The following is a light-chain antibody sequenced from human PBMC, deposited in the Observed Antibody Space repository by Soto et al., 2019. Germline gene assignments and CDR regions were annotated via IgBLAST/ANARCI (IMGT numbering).Light chain of an antibody. Sequence: EIVLTQSPGTLSLSPGERVTLSCRASQSVSSSYLAWYQQKPGQAPRLLIYGASFRATGIPDRFSGSGSGTDFTLTIRRLELEDFAMYSCQQYGSSPLTFGGGTKVDIK. J-gene: IGKJ4*01. CDR3: QQYGSSPLT. V-gene: IGKV3-20*01. CDR2: GAS. CDR1: QSVSSSY.